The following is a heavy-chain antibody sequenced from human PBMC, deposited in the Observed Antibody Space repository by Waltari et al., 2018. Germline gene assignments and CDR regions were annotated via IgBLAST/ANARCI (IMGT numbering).Heavy chain of an antibody. D-gene: IGHD5-18*01. CDR1: GGSISSSSSY. Sequence: QLQLQESGPGLVKPSETLSLTCTVSGGSISSSSSYWGWIRQPPGKGLEWIGSIYYSGSTYHNPSLKSRVTISVDTSKNQFSLKLSSVTAADTAVYYCARERYSYGLDYWGQGTLVTVSS. J-gene: IGHJ4*02. CDR2: IYYSGST. CDR3: ARERYSYGLDY. V-gene: IGHV4-39*02.